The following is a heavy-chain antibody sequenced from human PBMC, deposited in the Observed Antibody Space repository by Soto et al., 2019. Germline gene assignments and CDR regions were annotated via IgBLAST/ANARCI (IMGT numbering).Heavy chain of an antibody. CDR3: ARVGGVRAYYDFWSGYSDPYYHWFDP. V-gene: IGHV1-18*04. CDR1: GYTFTSYG. Sequence: ASVKVSCTASGYTFTSYGISWVRQAPGQGLEWMGWISAYNGNTNYAQKLQGRVTMTTDTSTSTAYLELRSLRSDDTAVYYCARVGGVRAYYDFWSGYSDPYYHWFDPWGQGTLVTVSS. J-gene: IGHJ5*02. CDR2: ISAYNGNT. D-gene: IGHD3-3*01.